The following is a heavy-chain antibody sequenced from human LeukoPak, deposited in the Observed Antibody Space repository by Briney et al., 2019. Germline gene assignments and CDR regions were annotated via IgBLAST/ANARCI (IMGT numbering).Heavy chain of an antibody. CDR1: GFTFSTYG. D-gene: IGHD4-23*01. J-gene: IGHJ4*02. CDR3: AKRSDYGGNWNYLDY. V-gene: IGHV3-23*01. CDR2: ISSRGGST. Sequence: TGGSLRLSCAASGFTFSTYGMSWVRQAPGKGLEWVSAISSRGGSTYYADSVKGRFTISRDNSKNTLHLQMNSLRADDTAVYYCAKRSDYGGNWNYLDYWGQGTPVTVSS.